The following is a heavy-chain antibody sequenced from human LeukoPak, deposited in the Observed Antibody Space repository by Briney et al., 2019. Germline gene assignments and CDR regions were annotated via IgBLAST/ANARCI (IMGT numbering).Heavy chain of an antibody. CDR3: AKAPLGRCTGVICYYFDY. CDR1: GFTFSFYA. Sequence: GGSLRLSCAASGFTFSFYAMHWVRQAPGKGLEYVSTISSDGHRTSYANSLKGRFTISRDNSKNTLYLQMNSLRAEDAAVYYCAKAPLGRCTGVICYYFDYWGQGTLVTVSS. CDR2: ISSDGHRT. V-gene: IGHV3-64*01. J-gene: IGHJ4*02. D-gene: IGHD2-15*01.